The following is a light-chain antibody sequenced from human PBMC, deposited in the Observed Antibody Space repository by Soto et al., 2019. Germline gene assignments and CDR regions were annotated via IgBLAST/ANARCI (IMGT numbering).Light chain of an antibody. J-gene: IGKJ2*01. CDR1: QDITNY. CDR2: AAS. CDR3: LHYNIYPLT. Sequence: DIQMTQSPSSLSASVGDRVTITCRASQDITNYLAWFQQKPGKAPKSLIYAASILQSGVPSRFSCSGFGTDFSLTINDLQPEDFASYYCLHYNIYPLTFGQGTKLEIK. V-gene: IGKV1-16*01.